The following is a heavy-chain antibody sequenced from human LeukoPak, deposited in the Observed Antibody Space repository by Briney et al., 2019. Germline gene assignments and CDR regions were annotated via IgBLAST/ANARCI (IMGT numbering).Heavy chain of an antibody. CDR1: GGSITSYY. D-gene: IGHD5-18*01. J-gene: IGHJ4*02. V-gene: IGHV4-4*07. CDR3: ARQGYGYGYDY. Sequence: SETLSLTCTVSGGSITSYYWSWIRQPAGKGLEWIGLIYSSGSTNYNPSLKSRVTMSVDTSKNQFSLKLSSVTAADTAVYYCARQGYGYGYDYWGQGTLVTVPS. CDR2: IYSSGST.